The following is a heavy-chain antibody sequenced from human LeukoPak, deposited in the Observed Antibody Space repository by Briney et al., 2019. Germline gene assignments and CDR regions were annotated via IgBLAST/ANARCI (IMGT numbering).Heavy chain of an antibody. CDR3: ARGSRDGYNWYYFDY. V-gene: IGHV4-30-4*01. D-gene: IGHD5-24*01. CDR2: INHSGST. Sequence: PSQTLSLTCTVSGGSISSGDYCWSWIRQPPGKGLEWMGYINHSGSTYYNPSLKSRITISVDTSKNQFSLKLSSVTAADTAVYYCARGSRDGYNWYYFDYWGQGTLVTVSS. J-gene: IGHJ4*02. CDR1: GGSISSGDYC.